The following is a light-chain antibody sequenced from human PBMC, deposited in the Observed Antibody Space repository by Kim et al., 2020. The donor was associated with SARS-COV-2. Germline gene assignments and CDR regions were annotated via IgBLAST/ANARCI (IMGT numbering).Light chain of an antibody. CDR1: EDISYF. CDR2: DAS. J-gene: IGKJ4*01. V-gene: IGKV1-33*01. Sequence: ASVGDRVTITCQASEDISYFLKWYQQKPGKAPKVLIYDASNLETGVPPRFGGSGSGTHFSFTIDSLQPEDIATYFCQQYDTLPLTFGGGTKVDIK. CDR3: QQYDTLPLT.